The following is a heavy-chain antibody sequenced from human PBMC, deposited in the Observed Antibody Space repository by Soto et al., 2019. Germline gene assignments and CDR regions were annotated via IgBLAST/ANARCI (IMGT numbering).Heavy chain of an antibody. J-gene: IGHJ4*02. CDR3: ATSYYDYVWGSCRDHPFDY. Sequence: ASVKVSCKVSGYTLTELSMHWVRQAPGKGLEWMGGFDPEDGETIYAQKFQGRVTMTEDTSTDTAYMELSSLRSEDTAVYYCATSYYDYVWGSCRDHPFDYWGQGTLVTVSS. D-gene: IGHD3-16*02. V-gene: IGHV1-24*01. CDR2: FDPEDGET. CDR1: GYTLTELS.